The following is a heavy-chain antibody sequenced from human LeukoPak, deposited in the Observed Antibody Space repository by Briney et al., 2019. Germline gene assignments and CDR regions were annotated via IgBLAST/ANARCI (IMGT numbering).Heavy chain of an antibody. V-gene: IGHV4-59*01. CDR1: GFSISRYY. J-gene: IGHJ2*01. CDR2: KDDSGNT. D-gene: IGHD6-13*01. CDR3: ARVYYSSSYDYLYFDL. Sequence: SVTLSLTCTVSGFSISRYYWSWLGQPPGKGLEWIGYKDDSGNTNYNRSLKSRVTISVDTSKNQFSLKLSTLTAADTAVYYCARVYYSSSYDYLYFDLWGRGTLVTVSS.